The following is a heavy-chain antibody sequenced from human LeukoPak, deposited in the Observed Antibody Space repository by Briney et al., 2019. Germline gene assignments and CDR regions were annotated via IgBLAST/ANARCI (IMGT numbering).Heavy chain of an antibody. Sequence: SQTLSLTCTVSGGSISSGGYYWSWIRQHPGKGLEWIGYIYYSGSTYYNPSLKSRVTVSVDTSKNQFSLKLSSVTAADTAVYYCARALSGTFPFDYWGQGTLVTVSS. V-gene: IGHV4-31*03. CDR2: IYYSGST. CDR1: GGSISSGGYY. J-gene: IGHJ4*02. D-gene: IGHD3-3*01. CDR3: ARALSGTFPFDY.